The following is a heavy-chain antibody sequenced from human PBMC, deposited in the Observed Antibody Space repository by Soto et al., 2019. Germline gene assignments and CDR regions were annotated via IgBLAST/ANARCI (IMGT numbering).Heavy chain of an antibody. CDR2: FDPEDGET. J-gene: IGHJ5*02. CDR3: ATGGTRDCSSTRCQSPFDP. Sequence: ASVKVSCKVSGYTLTELSMHWVRQAPGKGLEWMGGFDPEDGETIYAQKFQGRVTVTEDTSTDTAYMELSSLRSEDTAVYYCATGGTRDCSSTRCQSPFDPWGQGTLVTVAS. V-gene: IGHV1-24*01. D-gene: IGHD2-2*01. CDR1: GYTLTELS.